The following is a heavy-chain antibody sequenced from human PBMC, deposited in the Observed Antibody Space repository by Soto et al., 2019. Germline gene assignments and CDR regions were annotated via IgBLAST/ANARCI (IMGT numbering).Heavy chain of an antibody. V-gene: IGHV3-23*01. CDR3: AKVGHCSSTSCYPKGKRSYYYYYMDV. J-gene: IGHJ6*03. Sequence: GGSLRLSCAASGFTFSSYAMSWVRQAPGKGLEWVSAISGSGGSTYYADSVKGRFTISRDNSKNTLYLQMNSLRAEDTAVYYCAKVGHCSSTSCYPKGKRSYYYYYMDVWGKGTTVTVSS. CDR1: GFTFSSYA. D-gene: IGHD2-2*01. CDR2: ISGSGGST.